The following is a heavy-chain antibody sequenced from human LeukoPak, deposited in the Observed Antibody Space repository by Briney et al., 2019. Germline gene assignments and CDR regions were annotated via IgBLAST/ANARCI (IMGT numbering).Heavy chain of an antibody. CDR1: GGSFSSYA. Sequence: GASVKVSCKASGGSFSSYAINWVRQAPGQGLEWMGIINPSGGSTSYAQKFQGRVTMTRDTSTSTVYMELSSLRSEDTAVYYCARSIAVAGIVDYWGQGTLVTVSS. V-gene: IGHV1-46*01. J-gene: IGHJ4*02. CDR3: ARSIAVAGIVDY. D-gene: IGHD6-19*01. CDR2: INPSGGST.